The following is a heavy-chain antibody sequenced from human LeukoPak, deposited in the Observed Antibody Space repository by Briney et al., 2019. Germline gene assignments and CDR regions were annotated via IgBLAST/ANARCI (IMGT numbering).Heavy chain of an antibody. CDR2: ISYSGTT. J-gene: IGHJ4*02. Sequence: SETLSLTCTVSGYSISSGYYWSWIRQPPGKGLEWIGYISYSGTTKYNPSLKSRVIISVDTSKNQFSLKLSSVTAADTAVYYCARQALIGGVVLSYYFDYWGQGTLVAVSS. CDR1: GYSISSGYY. V-gene: IGHV4-61*01. D-gene: IGHD3-16*01. CDR3: ARQALIGGVVLSYYFDY.